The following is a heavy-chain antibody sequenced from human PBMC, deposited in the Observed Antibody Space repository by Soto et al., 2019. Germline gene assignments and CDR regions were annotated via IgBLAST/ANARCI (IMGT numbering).Heavy chain of an antibody. Sequence: PGGSLRLSCAASGFSFGSYALSWVRQAPGKGLEWVSTISGSDGKTFYADSVKGRFSISRGTSQNTLYLQMNSPRADDTAIYYCARWSYLDYWGQGTRVTVSS. CDR2: ISGSDGKT. V-gene: IGHV3-23*01. D-gene: IGHD3-3*01. CDR3: ARWSYLDY. J-gene: IGHJ4*02. CDR1: GFSFGSYA.